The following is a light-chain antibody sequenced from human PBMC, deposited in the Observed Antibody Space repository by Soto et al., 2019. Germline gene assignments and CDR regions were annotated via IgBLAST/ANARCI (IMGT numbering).Light chain of an antibody. J-gene: IGLJ1*01. CDR1: SSNIGSYNL. CDR2: EGS. V-gene: IGLV2-23*01. Sequence: QSALTQPASVSGSLGQSITISCIGTSSNIGSYNLVSWYQHQPGKAPKIMIFEGSKRPSGVSNRFSGSRSGNTASLTISGLQAEDEADYYCQSYESSSLSGFVFGSGTKVTVL. CDR3: QSYESSSLSGFV.